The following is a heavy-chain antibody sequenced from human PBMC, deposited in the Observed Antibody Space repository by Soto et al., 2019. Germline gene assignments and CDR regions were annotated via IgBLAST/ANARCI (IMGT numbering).Heavy chain of an antibody. Sequence: TLSLTCTVSGGSVSSRGYYWSWIRQHPGKGLEWIAYIYYSGSTSYNPSLKSRVTISVDTSKNQFSLKLTSVTAADTALYYCASLGGVYDSSHWGRGTPVTVSS. CDR1: GGSVSSRGYY. CDR2: IYYSGST. CDR3: ASLGGVYDSSH. J-gene: IGHJ4*01. V-gene: IGHV4-31*03. D-gene: IGHD3-22*01.